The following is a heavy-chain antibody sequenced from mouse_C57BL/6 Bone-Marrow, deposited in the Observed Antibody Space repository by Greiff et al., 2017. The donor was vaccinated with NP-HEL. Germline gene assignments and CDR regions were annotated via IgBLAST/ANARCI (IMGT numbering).Heavy chain of an antibody. CDR3: ARFGTTVVATRDAMDY. CDR2: IYPGGGYT. Sequence: VQLQQSGAELVRPGTSVKMSCKASGYTFTNYWIGWAKQRPGHGLEWIGDIYPGGGYTNYNEKFKGKATLTADKSSSTAYMQFSSLTSEDSAIYYCARFGTTVVATRDAMDYWGQGTSVTVSS. CDR1: GYTFTNYW. J-gene: IGHJ4*01. D-gene: IGHD1-1*01. V-gene: IGHV1-63*01.